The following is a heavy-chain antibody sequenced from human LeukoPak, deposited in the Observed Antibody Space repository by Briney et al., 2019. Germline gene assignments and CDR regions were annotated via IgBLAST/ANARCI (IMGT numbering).Heavy chain of an antibody. CDR1: GFTFSSYS. CDR2: ISSSSSYI. CDR3: ARDSLHSIAVADI. D-gene: IGHD6-19*01. J-gene: IGHJ3*02. V-gene: IGHV3-21*01. Sequence: TGGSLRLSCAASGFTFSSYSMNWVRQVPGKGLEWVSSISSSSSYIYYADSVKGRFTISRDNAKNSLYLQMNSLRAEDTAVYYCARDSLHSIAVADIWGQGTMVTVSS.